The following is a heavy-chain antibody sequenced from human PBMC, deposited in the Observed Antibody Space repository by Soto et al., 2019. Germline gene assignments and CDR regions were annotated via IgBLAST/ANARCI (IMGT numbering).Heavy chain of an antibody. CDR2: ISYSGNT. V-gene: IGHV4-30-4*01. CDR1: GASINSGDYY. CDR3: VRALGSRFREWPRFDP. J-gene: IGHJ5*02. D-gene: IGHD3-3*01. Sequence: SETLSLTCTVSGASINSGDYYWTWIRQPPGEGLEWIGYISYSGNTDYSPSLKSRATISRDTSKNQFSVNLNSVTAADTALYYCVRALGSRFREWPRFDPWGQGILVTVSS.